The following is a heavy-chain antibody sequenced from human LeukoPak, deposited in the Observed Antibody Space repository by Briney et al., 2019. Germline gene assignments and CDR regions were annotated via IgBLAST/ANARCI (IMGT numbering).Heavy chain of an antibody. V-gene: IGHV3-49*03. CDR3: TRDRGAYNLYDY. J-gene: IGHJ4*02. CDR2: IRSKAYGETA. D-gene: IGHD1-1*01. CDR1: GFTFGDYA. Sequence: GGSLRLSCTASGFTFGDYAMSWIRQAPGKGLEWVGFIRSKAYGETADYAASVKGRFTISRDDSKAIAYLQMNSLKTEDTAVYHCTRDRGAYNLYDYWGQGTLVPVSS.